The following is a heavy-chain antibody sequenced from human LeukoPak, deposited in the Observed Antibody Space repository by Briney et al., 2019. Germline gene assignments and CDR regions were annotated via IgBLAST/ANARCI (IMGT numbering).Heavy chain of an antibody. CDR2: ISYDGSNK. J-gene: IGHJ4*02. CDR3: AKADISSGCLDY. CDR1: GFTFSSYG. Sequence: GGSLRLSCAASGFTFSSYGMHWVRQAPGKGLEWVAVISYDGSNKYYADSVKGRFTISRDNSKNTLYLQMNSLRAEDTAVYYCAKADISSGCLDYWGQGTLVTVSS. V-gene: IGHV3-30*18. D-gene: IGHD6-19*01.